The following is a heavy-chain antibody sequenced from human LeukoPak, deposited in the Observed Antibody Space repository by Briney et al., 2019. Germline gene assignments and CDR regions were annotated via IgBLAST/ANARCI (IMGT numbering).Heavy chain of an antibody. CDR3: ARVLWNGDYPRFDY. V-gene: IGHV3-53*01. D-gene: IGHD4-17*01. J-gene: IGHJ4*02. CDR1: GFTVSGNY. Sequence: GGFLRLSCAASGFTVSGNYMSWVRQAPGKGLEWVSVIYSSGSTYYADSVKGRFTISRDNSKNTLYLQMNSLRAEDTAVYYCARVLWNGDYPRFDYWGQGTLVTVSS. CDR2: IYSSGST.